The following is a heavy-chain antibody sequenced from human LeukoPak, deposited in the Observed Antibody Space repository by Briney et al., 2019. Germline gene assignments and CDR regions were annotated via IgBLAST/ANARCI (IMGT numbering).Heavy chain of an antibody. J-gene: IGHJ3*02. Sequence: SETLSLTCTVSGGSISSGGYSWSWLRQHQGKGLEWIGYIYYSGSTYYNPFPKSRVTISVDTSKNQFSLKLSSVTAADTAVYYRASSRGDYDFWSGENDAFDIWGQGTMVTVSS. CDR3: ASSRGDYDFWSGENDAFDI. CDR1: GGSISSGGYS. CDR2: IYYSGST. D-gene: IGHD3-3*01. V-gene: IGHV4-31*03.